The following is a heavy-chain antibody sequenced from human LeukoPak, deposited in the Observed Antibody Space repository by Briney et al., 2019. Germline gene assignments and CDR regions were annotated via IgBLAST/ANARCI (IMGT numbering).Heavy chain of an antibody. CDR1: GYSISSGYY. J-gene: IGHJ4*02. CDR3: ASGSTVTDIFDY. CDR2: IYHSGST. D-gene: IGHD4-17*01. V-gene: IGHV4-38-2*01. Sequence: SETLSLTCAVSGYSISSGYYWGWIRQPPGQGLEWIGSIYHSGSTYYNPSLKSRVTISVDTSKNQFSLKLSSVTAADTAVYYCASGSTVTDIFDYWGQGTLVTVSS.